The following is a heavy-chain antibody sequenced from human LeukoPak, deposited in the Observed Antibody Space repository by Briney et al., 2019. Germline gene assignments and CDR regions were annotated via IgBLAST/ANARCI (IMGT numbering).Heavy chain of an antibody. V-gene: IGHV3-53*01. J-gene: IGHJ4*02. Sequence: GGSLRLSGAASGFTVSSNYMSWVRQAPGKGLERVSVIYSGGSTYYADSVKGRFTISRDNSKNTLYLQMNSLRAEDTAVYYCARDHTTAAGSFDYWGQGTLVTVSS. CDR2: IYSGGST. CDR1: GFTVSSNY. D-gene: IGHD6-13*01. CDR3: ARDHTTAAGSFDY.